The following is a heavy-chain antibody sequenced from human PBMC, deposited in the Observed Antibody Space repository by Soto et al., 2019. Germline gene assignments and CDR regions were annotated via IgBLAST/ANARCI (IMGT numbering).Heavy chain of an antibody. Sequence: EVQLVESGGGLVKPGGSLRLSCAASGFTFSSYSMNWVRQAPGKGLEWVSSISSSSSYIYYADSVKGRFTISRDNAKNCQELIMNRLRAEDKAVYYSARVPETNCSGCGCYSGTYYYYYDLDVWGKGTTVTVSS. V-gene: IGHV3-21*01. CDR2: ISSSSSYI. CDR1: GFTFSSYS. CDR3: ARVPETNCSGCGCYSGTYYYYYDLDV. D-gene: IGHD2-15*01. J-gene: IGHJ6*03.